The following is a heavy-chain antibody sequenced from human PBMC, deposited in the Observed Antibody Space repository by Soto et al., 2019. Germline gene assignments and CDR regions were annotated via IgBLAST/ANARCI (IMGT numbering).Heavy chain of an antibody. V-gene: IGHV3-23*01. D-gene: IGHD3-10*01. CDR1: GFTFSSYA. CDR2: ISGSGGST. J-gene: IGHJ4*02. Sequence: EVQLLESGGGLVQPGGSLRLSCAASGFTFSSYAMSWVRQAPGKGLEWVSAISGSGGSTYYADSVKGRFTISRDNSRNTLDLQMNSLRAEDTAVYYCAKGGYYGSGRRYWGQGTLVTVSS. CDR3: AKGGYYGSGRRY.